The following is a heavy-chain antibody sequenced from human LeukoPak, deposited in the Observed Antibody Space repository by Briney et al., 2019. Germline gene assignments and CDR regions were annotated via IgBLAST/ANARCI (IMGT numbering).Heavy chain of an antibody. J-gene: IGHJ5*02. CDR3: ARMKVALYWFDP. V-gene: IGHV4-31*03. Sequence: PSETLSLTCTVSGGSISSGGYYWSWIRQHPGKGLEWIGYIYYSGSTYYNPSLKSRVTISVDTSKNQFSLKLSSVTAADTAVYYCARMKVALYWFDPWGQGTLVTVSS. CDR1: GGSISSGGYY. CDR2: IYYSGST.